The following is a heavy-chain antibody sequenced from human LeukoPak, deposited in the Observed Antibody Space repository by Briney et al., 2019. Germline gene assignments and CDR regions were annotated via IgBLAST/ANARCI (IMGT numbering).Heavy chain of an antibody. CDR3: ARGVTMVRGVIIRGAGWFDP. V-gene: IGHV1-8*01. J-gene: IGHJ5*02. CDR2: MNPNSGNT. CDR1: GYTFTSYD. D-gene: IGHD3-10*01. Sequence: ASVKVSCKASGYTFTSYDINWVRQATGQGLEWMGWMNPNSGNTGYAQKFQGRVTMTRNTSISTAYMELSSLRSEDTAVYYCARGVTMVRGVIIRGAGWFDPWGQGTLVTVSS.